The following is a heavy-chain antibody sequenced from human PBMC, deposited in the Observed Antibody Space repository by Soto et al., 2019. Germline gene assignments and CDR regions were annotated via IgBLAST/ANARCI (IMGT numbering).Heavy chain of an antibody. J-gene: IGHJ4*02. V-gene: IGHV5-51*01. CDR3: ARVGYSGGNRYPPESTHY. CDR2: IYPGDSDA. D-gene: IGHD2-15*01. Sequence: KISCKGSGYTFSTYWSDRVRQVPGKGLEWMGIIYPGDSDARYSPSFQGQVTISADKSLTTAYMQWTSLKASDSRNYYCARVGYSGGNRYPPESTHYWYPGTQGTVSS. CDR1: GYTFSTYW.